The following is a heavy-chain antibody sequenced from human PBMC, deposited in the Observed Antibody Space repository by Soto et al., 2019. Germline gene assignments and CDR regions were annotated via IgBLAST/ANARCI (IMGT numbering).Heavy chain of an antibody. J-gene: IGHJ4*02. CDR1: GYTFTSYA. CDR3: AADHVGSPGDY. Sequence: ASVKVSCKASGYTFTSYAMHWVRQAPGQRLEWMGWINAGNGNTKYSQKFQGRVTITRDTSASTAYMELNSVTPEDTAVYYCAADHVGSPGDYWNQGVLVTVSS. CDR2: INAGNGNT. V-gene: IGHV1-3*01. D-gene: IGHD1-26*01.